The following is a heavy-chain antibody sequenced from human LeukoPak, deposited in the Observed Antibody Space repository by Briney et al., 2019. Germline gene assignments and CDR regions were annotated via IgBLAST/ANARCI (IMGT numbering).Heavy chain of an antibody. Sequence: PGGSLRLSCAASGFTFSTYGMHWVRQATGKGLEWVAFIQYDGSNKYYADSVKGRFTISRDNSKNTLYLQMNSLRAEDTAVYYCAKDRISYYYDSSGYFLFPDYWGQGTLVTVSS. V-gene: IGHV3-30*02. CDR2: IQYDGSNK. J-gene: IGHJ4*02. D-gene: IGHD3-22*01. CDR3: AKDRISYYYDSSGYFLFPDY. CDR1: GFTFSTYG.